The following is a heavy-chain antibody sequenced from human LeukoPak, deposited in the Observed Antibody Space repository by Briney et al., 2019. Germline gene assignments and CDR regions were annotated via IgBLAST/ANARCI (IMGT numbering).Heavy chain of an antibody. J-gene: IGHJ4*02. Sequence: SETLSLTCTVSGGSISGYYWSWIRQPPGKGLEWIGSIYYSGSTYYNPSLKSRVTISVDTSKNQFSLKLSSVTAADTAVYYCARDTPSGMGRDWGQGTLVTVSS. CDR2: IYYSGST. CDR1: GGSISGYY. D-gene: IGHD2-15*01. CDR3: ARDTPSGMGRD. V-gene: IGHV4-59*12.